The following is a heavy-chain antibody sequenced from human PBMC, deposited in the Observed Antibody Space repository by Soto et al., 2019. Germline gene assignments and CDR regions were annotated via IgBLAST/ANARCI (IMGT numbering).Heavy chain of an antibody. D-gene: IGHD6-13*01. J-gene: IGHJ4*02. CDR3: ARSSNSIAAAGTGFDY. CDR1: GFTVSSNY. CDR2: IYSGGST. V-gene: IGHV3-53*01. Sequence: PGGSLRLSCAASGFTVSSNYMSWVRQAPGKGLEWVPVIYSGGSTYYADSVKGRFTISRDNSKNTLYLQMNSLRAEDTAVYYCARSSNSIAAAGTGFDYWGQGTLVTVSS.